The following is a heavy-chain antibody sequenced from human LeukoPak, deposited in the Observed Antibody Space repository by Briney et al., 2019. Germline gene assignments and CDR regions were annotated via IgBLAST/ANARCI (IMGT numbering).Heavy chain of an antibody. Sequence: GRSLRLSCAASGFTFSSYGMHWVRQAPGKGLEWVAVIWYDGSNKYYADSVEGLFTISRDNSKNTLYLQMNSLRAEDTAVYYCAKDASLFDYYDSSGYFDYWGQGTLVTVSS. J-gene: IGHJ4*02. D-gene: IGHD3-22*01. V-gene: IGHV3-33*06. CDR3: AKDASLFDYYDSSGYFDY. CDR2: IWYDGSNK. CDR1: GFTFSSYG.